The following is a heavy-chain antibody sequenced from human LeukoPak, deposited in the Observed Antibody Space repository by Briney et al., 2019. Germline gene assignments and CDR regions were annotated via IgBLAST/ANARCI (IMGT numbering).Heavy chain of an antibody. Sequence: GGPLRLSCAAPGFTVSTNYMSWVRQAPGRGLECVSVISAGSTTYFADSVRGRFTNSRDNSKNTLYLQMNSLRDEDTAVYYCARDSSGYYDHWGQGPLVTVSA. CDR1: GFTVSTNY. D-gene: IGHD6-25*01. CDR3: ARDSSGYYDH. CDR2: ISAGSTT. V-gene: IGHV3-53*01. J-gene: IGHJ4*02.